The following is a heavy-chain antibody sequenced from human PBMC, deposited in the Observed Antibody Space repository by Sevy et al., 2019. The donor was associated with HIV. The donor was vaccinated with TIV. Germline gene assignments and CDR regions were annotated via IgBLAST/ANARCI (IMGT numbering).Heavy chain of an antibody. V-gene: IGHV4-59*01. CDR2: IYYSGST. CDR1: GCSISGYY. D-gene: IGHD3-16*02. J-gene: IGHJ4*02. CDR3: ARTPVIMITSGGVIALRQFDF. Sequence: SETLSLTCTVSGCSISGYYWSWIRQPPGKGLEWIGYIYYSGSTNYNPSLKNRVTMSVDTSKNQFSLKMSSVTAADTAVDYCARTPVIMITSGGVIALRQFDFWGQGILVTVSS.